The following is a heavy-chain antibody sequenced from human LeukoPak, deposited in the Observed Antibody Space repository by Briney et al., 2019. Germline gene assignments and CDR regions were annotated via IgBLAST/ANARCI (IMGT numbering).Heavy chain of an antibody. D-gene: IGHD3-3*01. CDR1: GYTLTELS. J-gene: IGHJ4*02. V-gene: IGHV1-24*01. CDR3: ATDLLTIFGVAHQSTDY. CDR2: FDPEDGET. Sequence: ASVKVSCKVSGYTLTELSMHWVRQAPGKGLEWMGGFDPEDGETIYAQKFQGRVTMTEDTSTDTAYMELSSLRSEDTTVYYCATDLLTIFGVAHQSTDYWGQGTLVTVSS.